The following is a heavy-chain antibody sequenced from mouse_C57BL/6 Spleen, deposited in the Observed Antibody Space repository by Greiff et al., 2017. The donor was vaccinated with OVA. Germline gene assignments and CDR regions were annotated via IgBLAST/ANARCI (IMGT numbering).Heavy chain of an antibody. CDR3: ARWRIYYFDY. CDR1: GYTFTSYW. Sequence: QVQLQQSGAELVRPGSSVKLSCKASGYTFTSYWMDWVKQRPGQGLEWIGNIYPSDSETHYNQKFKDKATLTVDKSSSTAYMQLSSLTSEDSAVYYCARWRIYYFDYWGQGTTLTVSS. CDR2: IYPSDSET. V-gene: IGHV1-61*01. J-gene: IGHJ2*01.